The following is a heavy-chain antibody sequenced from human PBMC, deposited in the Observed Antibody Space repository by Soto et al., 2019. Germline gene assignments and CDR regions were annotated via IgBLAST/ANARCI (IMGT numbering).Heavy chain of an antibody. V-gene: IGHV3-33*08. Sequence: QQQLVESGGGVVQPGRSLRLSCAVSGFSFSSYGMQWVRQAPGKGLEWVALIWYDGSKTSYADSVKGRFTISRDNFKNTLHLAMNSLRVDDTAVYYCARAMFYYDNSGNYYDGFDMWGQGTMVTVS. D-gene: IGHD3-22*01. CDR3: ARAMFYYDNSGNYYDGFDM. J-gene: IGHJ3*02. CDR1: GFSFSSYG. CDR2: IWYDGSKT.